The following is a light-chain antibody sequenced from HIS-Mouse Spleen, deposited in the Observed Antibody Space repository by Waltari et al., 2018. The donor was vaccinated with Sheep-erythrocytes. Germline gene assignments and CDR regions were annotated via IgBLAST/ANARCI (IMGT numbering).Light chain of an antibody. CDR2: EVS. CDR3: SSYAGSNNFV. J-gene: IGLJ1*01. Sequence: QSALTPPPSASGSPGQSVTISCTGTSSDVGGSNYDSWYQQHPGKAPKLMIYEVSKRPSGVPDRFSGSKSGNTASLTVSGLQAEDEADYYCSSYAGSNNFVFGTGTKVTVL. CDR1: SSDVGGSNY. V-gene: IGLV2-8*01.